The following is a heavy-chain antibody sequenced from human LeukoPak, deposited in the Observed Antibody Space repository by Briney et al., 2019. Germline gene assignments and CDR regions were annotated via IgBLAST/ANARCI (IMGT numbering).Heavy chain of an antibody. CDR2: VSPHTGNT. D-gene: IGHD3-10*01. CDR1: GYIFTSFG. V-gene: IGHV1-18*01. CDR3: ARGGYYGSGSFPDY. J-gene: IGHJ4*02. Sequence: ASVKVSCKASGYIFTSFGINWVRQAPGQGLEWMGWVSPHTGNTQYTQKLQGRLTMTTDTSTSIAYMDLRSLISDDTAVYFCARGGYYGSGSFPDYWGQGTLVTVSS.